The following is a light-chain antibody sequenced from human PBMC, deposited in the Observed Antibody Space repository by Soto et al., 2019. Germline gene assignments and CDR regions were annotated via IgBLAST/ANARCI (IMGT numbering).Light chain of an antibody. CDR1: ESVSSY. J-gene: IGKJ3*01. Sequence: LTLSPTTLSLSTGERATLSCRASESVSSYLAWYQQKPGQAPRLLIYDASNRATGIPARFSGSGSGTDFTLTLSSLEPQDVAVYCCHRRGNSLRGITFGPGTKVDI. CDR3: HRRGNSLRGIT. V-gene: IGKV3-11*01. CDR2: DAS.